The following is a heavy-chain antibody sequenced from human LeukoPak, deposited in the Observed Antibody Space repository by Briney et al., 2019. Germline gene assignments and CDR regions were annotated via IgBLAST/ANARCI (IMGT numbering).Heavy chain of an antibody. V-gene: IGHV2-70*11. Sequence: SGPTPVNPTQTLTLTCTFSGFSLSTSGMCVSWIRQPPGKALEWLARIDWDDDKYYSTSLKTRLTISKDTSKNQVVLTMTNMDPVDTATYYCARTPDSSGYYDLHFDYWGQGTLVTVSS. CDR3: ARTPDSSGYYDLHFDY. CDR2: IDWDDDK. CDR1: GFSLSTSGMC. J-gene: IGHJ4*02. D-gene: IGHD3-22*01.